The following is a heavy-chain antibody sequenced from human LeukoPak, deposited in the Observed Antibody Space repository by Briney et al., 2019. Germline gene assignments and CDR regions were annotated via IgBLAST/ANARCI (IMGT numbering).Heavy chain of an antibody. D-gene: IGHD3-9*01. CDR1: GGSISSGSYY. CDR2: IYTSGST. Sequence: PSETLSLTCTVSGGSISSGSYYWSWIRQPAGKGLEWIGRIYTSGSTNYNPSLKSRVTISVDTSKNQFSLKLSSVTAADTAVYYCARVHAAFDWLSSYYYYYMDVWGKGTTVTISS. V-gene: IGHV4-61*02. J-gene: IGHJ6*03. CDR3: ARVHAAFDWLSSYYYYYMDV.